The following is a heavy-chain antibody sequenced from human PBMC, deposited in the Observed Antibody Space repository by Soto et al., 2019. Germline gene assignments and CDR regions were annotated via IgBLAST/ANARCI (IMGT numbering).Heavy chain of an antibody. CDR2: IYHSGST. Sequence: XXTRSVPCAVSSESISSSTWCTWVRQPPGKGLESIGEIYHSGSTNYNPSLKSRVTISVDKSKNQFSLKLSSVTAADTAVYYCAGFGGVIDYWGQGTLVTVSS. V-gene: IGHV4-4*02. J-gene: IGHJ4*02. D-gene: IGHD3-16*01. CDR1: SESISSSTW. CDR3: AGFGGVIDY.